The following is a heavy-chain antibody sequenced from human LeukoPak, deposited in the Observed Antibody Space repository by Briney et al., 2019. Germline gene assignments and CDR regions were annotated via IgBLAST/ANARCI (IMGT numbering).Heavy chain of an antibody. CDR1: GGSISSGGYY. V-gene: IGHV4-31*03. Sequence: SETLSLTCTVSGGSISSGGYYWSWIRQHPGKGLEWIGYIYYSGSTYYNPSLKSRVTISVDTSKNQFSLKLSSVTATDTAVYYCARFVGYCSSTSCYDGWFDPWGQGTLVTVSS. D-gene: IGHD2-2*01. CDR3: ARFVGYCSSTSCYDGWFDP. J-gene: IGHJ5*02. CDR2: IYYSGST.